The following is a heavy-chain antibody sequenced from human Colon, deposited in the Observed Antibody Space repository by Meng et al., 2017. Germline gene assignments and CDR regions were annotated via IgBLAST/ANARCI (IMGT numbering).Heavy chain of an antibody. CDR1: GGSVSSASCY. CDR2: IHYSGSR. D-gene: IGHD3-10*01. CDR3: ARFYGSGTFEVHDY. J-gene: IGHJ4*02. V-gene: IGHV4-61*01. Sequence: QVQLQGSGPGLGRPSETLSLTCNVSGGSVSSASCYWSWIRQPPGKGLEWIGLIHYSGSRNYNPSLKSRVTMSVDTSKNQVSLRLTSVTAADTAVYYCARFYGSGTFEVHDYWGQGTLVTASS.